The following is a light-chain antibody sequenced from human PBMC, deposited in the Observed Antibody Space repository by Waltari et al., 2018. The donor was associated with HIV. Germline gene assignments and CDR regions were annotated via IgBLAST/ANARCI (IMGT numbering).Light chain of an antibody. CDR2: WAS. CDR1: QSVLSRSNNKNY. V-gene: IGKV4-1*01. J-gene: IGKJ1*01. CDR3: QQYYSSPWT. Sequence: DIVMTQSPDPMAVSLGERATINCKSSQSVLSRSNNKNYLAWYQQKQGQPPKLLIYWASTRESGVPDRFSGSGSGTDFTLTISSLQAEDVAVYFCQQYYSSPWTFGLGTKVEIK.